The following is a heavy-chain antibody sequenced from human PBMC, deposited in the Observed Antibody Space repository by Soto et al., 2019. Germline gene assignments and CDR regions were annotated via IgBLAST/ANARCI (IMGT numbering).Heavy chain of an antibody. CDR3: AKGGITAPRYY. CDR1: GFTFSSYA. J-gene: IGHJ4*02. Sequence: SGGSLRLSCAASGFTFSSYAMSWVRQAPGKGLEWVSAISGSGGSTYYADSVKGRFTISRDNSKNTLYLQMNSLRVEDTALYYCAKGGITAPRYYWGQGTLVTVAS. CDR2: ISGSGGST. D-gene: IGHD3-16*01. V-gene: IGHV3-23*01.